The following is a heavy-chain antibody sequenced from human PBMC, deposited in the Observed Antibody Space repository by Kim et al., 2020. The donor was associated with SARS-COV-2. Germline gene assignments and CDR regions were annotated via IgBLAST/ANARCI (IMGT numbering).Heavy chain of an antibody. J-gene: IGHJ4*02. Sequence: NYAQKFQGRVTMTRDTSISTAYMELSRLRSDDTAVYYCARDHGDYAPSDYWGQGTLVTVSS. V-gene: IGHV1-2*02. CDR3: ARDHGDYAPSDY. D-gene: IGHD4-17*01.